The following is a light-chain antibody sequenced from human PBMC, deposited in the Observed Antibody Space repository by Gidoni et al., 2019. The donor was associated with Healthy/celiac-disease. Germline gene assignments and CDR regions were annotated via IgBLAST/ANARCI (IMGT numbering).Light chain of an antibody. CDR1: QSVLYSANNKHY. CDR3: QQYYSTPF. V-gene: IGKV4-1*01. Sequence: DIVMTQYPDSLAVSLGERATINCKSSQSVLYSANNKHYLAWYQKKPGQPPKLLIYWASTRESGVPDRFSGSWSGTDFTLTISSLQAEDVAVYYCQQYYSTPFFGQXTKLEIK. J-gene: IGKJ2*01. CDR2: WAS.